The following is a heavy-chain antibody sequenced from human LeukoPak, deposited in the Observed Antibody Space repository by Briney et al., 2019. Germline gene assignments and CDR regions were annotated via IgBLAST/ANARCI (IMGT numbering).Heavy chain of an antibody. CDR1: GYTFTSYD. D-gene: IGHD6-13*01. CDR3: ARVRRLRSSREVDY. J-gene: IGHJ4*02. V-gene: IGHV1-8*01. Sequence: GASVKVSCKASGYTFTSYDINWVRQATGQGLEWMGWMNPNSGNTGYAQKFQGRVTMTRNTSISTAYMELSSLRPEDTAVYYCARVRRLRSSREVDYWGQGTLVTVSS. CDR2: MNPNSGNT.